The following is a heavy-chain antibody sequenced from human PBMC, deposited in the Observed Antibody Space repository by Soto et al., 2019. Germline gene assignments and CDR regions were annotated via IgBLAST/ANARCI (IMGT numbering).Heavy chain of an antibody. Sequence: GGSLRLSCAASGFTFSDSYMAWIRQAPGKGLEWVSYISSTGSLISYADSVKGRFTISRDNAKNSLYLQMNSLRAEDTAVYYCARDLGYYDSSGYFDYWGQGTLVTVSS. J-gene: IGHJ4*02. D-gene: IGHD3-22*01. CDR1: GFTFSDSY. V-gene: IGHV3-11*01. CDR2: ISSTGSLI. CDR3: ARDLGYYDSSGYFDY.